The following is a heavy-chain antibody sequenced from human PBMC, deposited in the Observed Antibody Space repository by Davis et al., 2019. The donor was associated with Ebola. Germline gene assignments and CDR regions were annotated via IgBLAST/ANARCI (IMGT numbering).Heavy chain of an antibody. J-gene: IGHJ4*02. CDR3: AREQYNWNYPAFDY. CDR1: GFTFSSYG. CDR2: IWYDGSNK. D-gene: IGHD1-7*01. Sequence: GESLKISCAASGFTFSSYGMHWVRQAPGKGLEWVAVIWYDGSNKYYADSVKGRFTISRDNSKNTLYLQMNSLRAEDTAVYYCAREQYNWNYPAFDYWGQGTLVTVSS. V-gene: IGHV3-33*01.